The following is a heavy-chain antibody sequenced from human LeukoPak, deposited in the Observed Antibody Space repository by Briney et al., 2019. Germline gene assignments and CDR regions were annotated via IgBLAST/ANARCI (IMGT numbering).Heavy chain of an antibody. CDR2: INPNSGGT. D-gene: IGHD2-21*01. V-gene: IGHV1-2*02. J-gene: IGHJ5*02. CDR3: AGADRLHGGPYLIGP. Sequence: PLASVKVSCKTSGYSFTDYYMHWVRQAPGQGLEWMGWINPNSGGTSSAQKFQGRVTMTRDTSITTVYMEMSWLTSDDTAIYYCAGADRLHGGPYLIGPWGQGTLVTVSS. CDR1: GYSFTDYY.